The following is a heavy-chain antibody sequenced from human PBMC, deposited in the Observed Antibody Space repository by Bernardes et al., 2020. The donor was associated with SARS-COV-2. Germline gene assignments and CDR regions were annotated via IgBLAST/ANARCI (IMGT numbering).Heavy chain of an antibody. J-gene: IGHJ4*02. D-gene: IGHD2-15*01. CDR3: ARDFGGNSDY. CDR1: GFIVSAYC. CDR2: INDDGSII. Sequence: GGSLRLSCAASGFIVSAYCMHWVRKAPGEGLVWVSRINDDGSIINYADSVKGRFTISRDIADNMVYLQMNSLRAEDTAVYYCARDFGGNSDYWGQGTLVTVSS. V-gene: IGHV3-74*01.